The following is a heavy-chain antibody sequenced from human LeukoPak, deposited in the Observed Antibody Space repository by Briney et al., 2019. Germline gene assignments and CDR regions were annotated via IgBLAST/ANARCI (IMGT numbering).Heavy chain of an antibody. Sequence: GASVKVSCKASGGTFSSYVINWVRQAPGQGLEWMGGITPMFGTAKYAQKFQGRVTITADESTSTAYMELSSLRSEDTAVYYCARDSSEFRSLIFHWGQGTLVTVSS. CDR3: ARDSSEFRSLIFH. J-gene: IGHJ1*01. D-gene: IGHD3-9*01. V-gene: IGHV1-69*13. CDR2: ITPMFGTA. CDR1: GGTFSSYV.